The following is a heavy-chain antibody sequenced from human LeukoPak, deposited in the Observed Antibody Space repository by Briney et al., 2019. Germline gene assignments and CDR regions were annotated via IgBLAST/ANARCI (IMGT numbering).Heavy chain of an antibody. Sequence: ASVKVSCKASGGTFSSYAISWVRQAPGQGLEWMGGIIPIFGTANYAQKFQGRVTITADKSTSTAYMELSSLRSEDTAVYYCAEGLYSGSLFDYWGQGTLVTVSS. CDR3: AEGLYSGSLFDY. D-gene: IGHD1-26*01. J-gene: IGHJ4*02. CDR2: IIPIFGTA. CDR1: GGTFSSYA. V-gene: IGHV1-69*06.